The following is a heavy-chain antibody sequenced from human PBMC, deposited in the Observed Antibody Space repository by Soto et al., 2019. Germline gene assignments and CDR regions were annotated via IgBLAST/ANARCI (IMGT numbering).Heavy chain of an antibody. D-gene: IGHD5-18*01. CDR3: AKGTRNSYGGANFDY. CDR1: GFTFXSYA. V-gene: IGHV3-23*01. Sequence: GGSLRLSCAASGFTFXSYAMSWVRQAPGKGLEWVSAISGSGGSTYYADSVKGRFTISRDNSKNTLYLQMNSLRAEDTAVYYCAKGTRNSYGGANFDYWGQGTLVTVSS. J-gene: IGHJ4*02. CDR2: ISGSGGST.